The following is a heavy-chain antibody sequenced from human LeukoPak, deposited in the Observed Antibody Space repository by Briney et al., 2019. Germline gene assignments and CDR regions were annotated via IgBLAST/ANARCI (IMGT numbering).Heavy chain of an antibody. CDR1: VDSISSSKW. J-gene: IGHJ6*02. CDR2: IHHGGST. V-gene: IGHV4-4*02. CDR3: ARSRDTTNYYGMDV. D-gene: IGHD1-1*01. Sequence: SGTLSLTCAVSVDSISSSKWWSWVRQAPGKGLEWIGVIHHGGSTNYNPSLKSRVTISIDKSKNEFSLKMSSVTAADTAVYYCARSRDTTNYYGMDVWGQGTTVTVSS.